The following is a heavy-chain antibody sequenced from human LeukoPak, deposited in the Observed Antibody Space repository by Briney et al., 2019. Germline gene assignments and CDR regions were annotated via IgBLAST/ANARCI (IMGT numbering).Heavy chain of an antibody. CDR2: IKSRVDGETT. CDR1: DFTFVNAW. CDR3: STIGMGFGAVGAPNSHPHESFDI. J-gene: IGHJ3*02. D-gene: IGHD1-26*01. Sequence: PGGSLRLSCAASDFTFVNAWMSWVRRAPGKGLEWVGRIKSRVDGETTDYAAPVKGRFTISRDDSKNTLYLQMNNLKTEDTAIYYCSTIGMGFGAVGAPNSHPHESFDIWGRGTMVTVSS. V-gene: IGHV3-15*01.